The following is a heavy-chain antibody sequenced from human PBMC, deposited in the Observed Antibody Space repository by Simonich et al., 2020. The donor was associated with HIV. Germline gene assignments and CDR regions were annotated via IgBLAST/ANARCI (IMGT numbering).Heavy chain of an antibody. CDR1: GFTFSTYW. V-gene: IGHV3-74*01. CDR2: VNSDGRST. Sequence: EVQLVESGGDLVQPGGSLRLSCAASGFTFSTYWMHWVRQAPGKGLVWVYRVNSDGRSTSYADSVKGRFTISRDNAKNTLYLQMNSLRAEDTAVYYCARDLVGSAFDIWGQGTMVTVSS. CDR3: ARDLVGSAFDI. J-gene: IGHJ3*02. D-gene: IGHD2-8*02.